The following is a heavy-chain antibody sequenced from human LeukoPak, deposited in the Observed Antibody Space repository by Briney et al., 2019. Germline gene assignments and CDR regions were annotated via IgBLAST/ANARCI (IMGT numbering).Heavy chain of an antibody. D-gene: IGHD2-2*02. CDR2: ISGSGDTT. CDR3: AKSAQSSIPYYFDY. J-gene: IGHJ4*02. CDR1: GFTFGSYA. V-gene: IGHV3-23*01. Sequence: GGSLRLSCAASGFTFGSYAMNWVRQAPGKGLEWVSTISGSGDTTYYADSVKGRFTISRDNSKDTLYLQMNSLRAEDTTIYYCAKSAQSSIPYYFDYWGQGTLVTVSS.